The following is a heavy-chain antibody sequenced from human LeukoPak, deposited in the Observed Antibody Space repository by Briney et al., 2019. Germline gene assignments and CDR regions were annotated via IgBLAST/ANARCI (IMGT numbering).Heavy chain of an antibody. Sequence: PGGSLRLSCAASGFTFSNYDMHWVRQAPGKGLEWVAVIWFDGSNKYYSDSVKGRFTISRDNSKSTLYLQMSSLRVEDTAVYYCAKVLQYCSTTSCYIDNWGQGSLVTVSS. D-gene: IGHD2-2*02. CDR3: AKVLQYCSTTSCYIDN. CDR2: IWFDGSNK. J-gene: IGHJ4*02. CDR1: GFTFSNYD. V-gene: IGHV3-33*06.